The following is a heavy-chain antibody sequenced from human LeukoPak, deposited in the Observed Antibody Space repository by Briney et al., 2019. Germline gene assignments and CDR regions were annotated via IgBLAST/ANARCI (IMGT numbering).Heavy chain of an antibody. CDR2: ISSSSSYI. J-gene: IGHJ1*01. CDR1: GFTFSSYS. CDR3: ARAPAYSSVYTEYFQH. Sequence: TGGSLRLSCAASGFTFSSYSMNWVRQAPGKGLEWVSSISSSSSYIYYADSVKGRFTISRDNAKNSLYLQMNSLRAEDTAVYYCARAPAYSSVYTEYFQHWGQGTLVTVSS. D-gene: IGHD6-19*01. V-gene: IGHV3-21*01.